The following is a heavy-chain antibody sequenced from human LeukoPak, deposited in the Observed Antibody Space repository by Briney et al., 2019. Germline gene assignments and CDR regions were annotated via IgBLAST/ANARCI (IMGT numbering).Heavy chain of an antibody. D-gene: IGHD1-26*01. Sequence: SETLCLTCTVSGGSISSYYWSWIRQPPGKGLEWIGYIYYSGTTKYNPSLKSRVTISVDTSKNQFSLKLSSVTAADTAVYYCARHGGSHFLYWGQGILVTVSS. J-gene: IGHJ4*02. V-gene: IGHV4-59*08. CDR1: GGSISSYY. CDR2: IYYSGTT. CDR3: ARHGGSHFLY.